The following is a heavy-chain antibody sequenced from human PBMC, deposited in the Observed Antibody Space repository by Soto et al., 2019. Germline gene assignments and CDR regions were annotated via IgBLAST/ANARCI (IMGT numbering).Heavy chain of an antibody. CDR1: GFTFSNAW. J-gene: IGHJ6*02. Sequence: GGSLRLSCAASGFTFSNAWMNWVRQAPGKGLEWVGRIKSKTDGGTTDYAAPVKGRFTISRDDSKNTLYLQMNSLKTEDTAVYYCTTESVYVDILTGYYIEDYYYGMDVWGQGTTVTVSS. D-gene: IGHD3-9*01. V-gene: IGHV3-15*07. CDR3: TTESVYVDILTGYYIEDYYYGMDV. CDR2: IKSKTDGGTT.